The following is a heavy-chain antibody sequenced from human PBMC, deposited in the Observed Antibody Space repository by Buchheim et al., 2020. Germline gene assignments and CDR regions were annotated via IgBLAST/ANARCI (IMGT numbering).Heavy chain of an antibody. V-gene: IGHV3-30*03. CDR2: ISYDGSNK. Sequence: QVQLVESGGGVVQPGRSLRLSCAASGFTFSSYGMHWVRQAPGKGLEWVAVISYDGSNKYYADSVKGRFTISRDNSKNTLYLQMNSLRAEDTAVYYCARDLGFGESLLLGMDVWGQGTT. D-gene: IGHD3-10*01. CDR1: GFTFSSYG. J-gene: IGHJ6*02. CDR3: ARDLGFGESLLLGMDV.